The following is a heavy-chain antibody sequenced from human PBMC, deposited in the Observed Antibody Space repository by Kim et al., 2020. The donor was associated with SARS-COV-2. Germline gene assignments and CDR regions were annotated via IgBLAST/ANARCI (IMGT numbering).Heavy chain of an antibody. D-gene: IGHD5-12*01. Sequence: GESLKISCKGSGYSFTSYWISWVRQMPGKGLEWMGRIDPSDSYTNYSPSFQGHVTISADKSISTAYLQWSSLKASDTAMYYCARLWGGSGYDWAAYWFDPWGQGTLVTVSS. CDR2: IDPSDSYT. CDR3: ARLWGGSGYDWAAYWFDP. CDR1: GYSFTSYW. V-gene: IGHV5-10-1*01. J-gene: IGHJ5*02.